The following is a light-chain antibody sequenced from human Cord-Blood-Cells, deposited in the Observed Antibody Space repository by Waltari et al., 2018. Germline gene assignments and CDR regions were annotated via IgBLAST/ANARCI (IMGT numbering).Light chain of an antibody. J-gene: IGKJ2*01. CDR2: AAS. CDR3: QQSYSTPVH. Sequence: SSLSASVGDRVTITCRASQSISSYLNWYQQKPGKAPKLLIYAASSLQSGVPSRFSGSGSGTDFTLTISSLQPEDFATYYCQQSYSTPVHFGQGTKLEIK. CDR1: QSISSY. V-gene: IGKV1-39*01.